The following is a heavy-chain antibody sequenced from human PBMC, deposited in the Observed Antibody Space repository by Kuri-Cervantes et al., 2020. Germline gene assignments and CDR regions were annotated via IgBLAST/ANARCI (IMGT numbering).Heavy chain of an antibody. V-gene: IGHV4-39*07. CDR3: ARTVLLWFGKHLYYFDY. D-gene: IGHD3-10*01. Sequence: SETLSLTCAVSGGSISSSSYYWGWIRQPPGKGLEWIGSIYYSGSTYYNPSLKSRVTISVDTSKNQFSLKLNSVTAADTAVYYCARTVLLWFGKHLYYFDYWGQGTLVTVSS. CDR1: GGSISSSSYY. J-gene: IGHJ4*02. CDR2: IYYSGST.